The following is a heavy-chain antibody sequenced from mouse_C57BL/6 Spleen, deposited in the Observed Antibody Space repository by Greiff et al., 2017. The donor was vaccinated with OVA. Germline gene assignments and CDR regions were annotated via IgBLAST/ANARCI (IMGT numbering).Heavy chain of an antibody. J-gene: IGHJ3*01. CDR3: ARLRDAY. Sequence: EVMLVESGGGLVKPGGSLKLSCAASGFTFSSYAMSWVRQTPEKRLEWVATISDGGSYTYYPDNVKGRFTISRDNAKNNLYLQMSHLKSEDTAMYYCARLRDAYWGQGTLVTVSA. D-gene: IGHD2-12*01. CDR2: ISDGGSYT. CDR1: GFTFSSYA. V-gene: IGHV5-4*03.